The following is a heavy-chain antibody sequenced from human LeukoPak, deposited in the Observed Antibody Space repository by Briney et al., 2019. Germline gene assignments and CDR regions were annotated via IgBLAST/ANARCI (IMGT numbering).Heavy chain of an antibody. CDR1: GFTFSHYG. CDR2: IWSDASDE. D-gene: IGHD4-11*01. Sequence: PGRSQRLSCAASGFTFSHYGMHWVRQAPGTGLEWVAVIWSDASDEYYAKSVKGRFTISRDNFKNTVYLQMNSLRADDTAVYYCAKDAQRGFDYSNSLDYWGQGTRVTVSS. J-gene: IGHJ4*02. V-gene: IGHV3-33*06. CDR3: AKDAQRGFDYSNSLDY.